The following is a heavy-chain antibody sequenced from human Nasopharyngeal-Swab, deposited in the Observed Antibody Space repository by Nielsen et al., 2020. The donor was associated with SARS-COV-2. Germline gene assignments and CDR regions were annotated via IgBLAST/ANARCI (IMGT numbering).Heavy chain of an antibody. D-gene: IGHD3-3*01. Sequence: ASVKVSCKASGYTFTGYYILWVRHAPAQGLEWMGWINPNSGCTNYAQKFQGRVTMTRDTSISTAYMELRILRSDDTAIYYCARAYKGLDFWRGYPKGGMDVWGQGTTVTVSS. J-gene: IGHJ6*02. CDR3: ARAYKGLDFWRGYPKGGMDV. CDR1: GYTFTGYY. CDR2: INPNSGCT. V-gene: IGHV1-2*02.